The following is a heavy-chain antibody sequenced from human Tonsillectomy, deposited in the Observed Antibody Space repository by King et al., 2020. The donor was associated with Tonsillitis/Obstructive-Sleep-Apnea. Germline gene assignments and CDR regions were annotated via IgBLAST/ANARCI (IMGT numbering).Heavy chain of an antibody. D-gene: IGHD2-15*01. V-gene: IGHV5-51*01. CDR2: IYPGDSDT. CDR3: ARLRGYCSGGSCRDYFNY. Sequence: VQLVESGAEVKKPGESLKLSCKGSGYNFTNYWIGWVRQMPGKGLEWMGIIYPGDSDTRYSPSLQGQVTISADKSISTAYLQWSSLKASDTAIYYCARLRGYCSGGSCRDYFNYWGQGTLVTVSS. CDR1: GYNFTNYW. J-gene: IGHJ4*02.